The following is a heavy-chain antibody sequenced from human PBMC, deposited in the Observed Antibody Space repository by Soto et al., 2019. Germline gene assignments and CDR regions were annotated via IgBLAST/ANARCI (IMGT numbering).Heavy chain of an antibody. CDR3: ARNSDLSGWSY. CDR1: GFSLSNARMG. CDR2: IFSNDEK. Sequence: QVTLKESGPVLVKPTEPLTLTCTVSGFSLSNARMGVSWIRQPPGKALEWLAHIFSNDEKSYSTSLKSRLTISKDTSKSQVVLTMTNMDPVDTATYYCARNSDLSGWSYWGQGTLVTVSS. V-gene: IGHV2-26*01. J-gene: IGHJ4*02. D-gene: IGHD6-19*01.